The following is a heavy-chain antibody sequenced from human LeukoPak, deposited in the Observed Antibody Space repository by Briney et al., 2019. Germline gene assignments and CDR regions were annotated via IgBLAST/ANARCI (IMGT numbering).Heavy chain of an antibody. Sequence: HPGGSLRLSCAASGFTFSSYGMHWVRQAPGKGLEWVAVISYDGSIKYYADSVKSRFTISRDNSKNTLYLQMNSLRAEDTAVYYCAKGFAVFGVLIDAFDIWGQGTMVTVSS. D-gene: IGHD3-3*01. CDR1: GFTFSSYG. V-gene: IGHV3-30*18. CDR3: AKGFAVFGVLIDAFDI. CDR2: ISYDGSIK. J-gene: IGHJ3*02.